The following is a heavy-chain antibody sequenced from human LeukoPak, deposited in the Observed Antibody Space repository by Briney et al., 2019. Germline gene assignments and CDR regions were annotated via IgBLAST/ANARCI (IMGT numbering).Heavy chain of an antibody. J-gene: IGHJ4*02. V-gene: IGHV4-39*07. CDR3: ARVGDYYDSSGYYYVD. Sequence: PSETLSLTCTVSGGSISSSSYYWGWIRQPPGKGLEWIGSIYYSGSTYYNPSLKSRVTISVDTSKNQFSLKLSSVTAADTAVYYCARVGDYYDSSGYYYVDWGQGTLVTVSS. CDR1: GGSISSSSYY. CDR2: IYYSGST. D-gene: IGHD3-22*01.